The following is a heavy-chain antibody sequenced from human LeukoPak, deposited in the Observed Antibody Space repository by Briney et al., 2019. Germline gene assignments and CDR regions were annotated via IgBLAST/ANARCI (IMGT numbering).Heavy chain of an antibody. D-gene: IGHD4-17*01. Sequence: GGSLRLSCAASGFTFSSYWMHWVRQAPGKGLVWVSRINSDGSSTSYADSVKGRFTISRDNAKNTLYLQMNSLRAEDTAVYYCARYDNDYGDYHFDYWGQGTLVTVSS. CDR3: ARYDNDYGDYHFDY. J-gene: IGHJ4*02. V-gene: IGHV3-74*01. CDR1: GFTFSSYW. CDR2: INSDGSST.